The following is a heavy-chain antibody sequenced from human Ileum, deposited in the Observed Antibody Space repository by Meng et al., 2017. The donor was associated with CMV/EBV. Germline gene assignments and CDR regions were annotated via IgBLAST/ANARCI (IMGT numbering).Heavy chain of an antibody. CDR2: IIVHGSAT. CDR3: ARGTWRYFDL. J-gene: IGHJ2*01. D-gene: IGHD5-12*01. CDR1: GFTFSSFW. Sequence: LSYASSGFTFSSFWMHWVRQVPGKGLVWVSRIIVHGSATIYADSVKDRFTISRDNAKNTLYLQLNSLRVEDTAVYYCARGTWRYFDLWGRGTLVTVSS. V-gene: IGHV3-74*01.